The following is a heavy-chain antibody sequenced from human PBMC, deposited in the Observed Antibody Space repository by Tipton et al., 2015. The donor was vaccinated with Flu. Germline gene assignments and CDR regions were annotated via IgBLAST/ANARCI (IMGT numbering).Heavy chain of an antibody. CDR1: GGSIGSPYC. CDR2: IYRSGST. D-gene: IGHD3-10*02. Sequence: LRLSCPVSGGSIGSPYCWGWVRQPPGQGLEWIVTIYRSGSTYYNPSLKSRLTISVDTSQNQFSLRLSSVTAADTAVYYCARHTGDSVRGVIDYWGQGTLVTVSS. J-gene: IGHJ4*02. CDR3: ARHTGDSVRGVIDY. V-gene: IGHV4-38-2*01.